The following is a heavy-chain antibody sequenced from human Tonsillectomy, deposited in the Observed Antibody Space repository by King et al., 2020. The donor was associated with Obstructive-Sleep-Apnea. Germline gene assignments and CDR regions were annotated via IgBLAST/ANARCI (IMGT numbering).Heavy chain of an antibody. J-gene: IGHJ3*02. D-gene: IGHD6-19*01. CDR2: INHSGST. CDR1: GGSFSGYY. Sequence: VQLQQWGAGLLKPSETLSLTCAVYGGSFSGYYWSWIRQPPGKGLEWIGEINHSGSTNYNPSLKSRVTISVDTSKNQFSLKLSSVTAADTAVYYCARGKVGGIPDAFDIWGQGTMVTVSS. V-gene: IGHV4-34*01. CDR3: ARGKVGGIPDAFDI.